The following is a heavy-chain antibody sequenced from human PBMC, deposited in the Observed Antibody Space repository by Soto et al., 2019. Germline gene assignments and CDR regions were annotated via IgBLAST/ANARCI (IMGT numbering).Heavy chain of an antibody. J-gene: IGHJ4*02. CDR2: FYYGGST. CDR1: GGSISGYY. D-gene: IGHD2-2*01. Sequence: SETLSLTCAVSGGSISGYYWSWIRQPPGKGLEWIGYFYYGGSTNYNPSLKSRVTISVDTSETQFSLKLSSVTAADTAVYYCARGVVVPATLAYWGQGTLVTVSS. CDR3: ARGVVVPATLAY. V-gene: IGHV4-59*01.